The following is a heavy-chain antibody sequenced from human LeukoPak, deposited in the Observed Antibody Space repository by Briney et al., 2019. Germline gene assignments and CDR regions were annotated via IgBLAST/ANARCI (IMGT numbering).Heavy chain of an antibody. D-gene: IGHD3-16*01. CDR2: IYYSGCT. V-gene: IGHV4-30-4*08. CDR1: GGSISSGDYY. CDR3: ARLRGYYFDY. Sequence: SETLSLTCTVSGGSISSGDYYWHWIRQPPGKGLEWIGYIYYSGCTYYNPSLKSRVTISVDTSKSQFSLKLSSVTAADTAVYYCARLRGYYFDYWGQGTLVTVSS. J-gene: IGHJ4*02.